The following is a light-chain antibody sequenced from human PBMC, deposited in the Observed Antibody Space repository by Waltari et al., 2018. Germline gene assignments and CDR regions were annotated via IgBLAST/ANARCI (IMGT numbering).Light chain of an antibody. CDR2: GAS. V-gene: IGKV3-20*01. J-gene: IGKJ5*01. CDR3: QQYGTSWIT. Sequence: IVLTQPPGTLSLSPGERATLSCRASQSVSSSYLAWYQQKPDQAPRLLFYGASSRATVIPDRCSSSGSGTDFTLIISRLEPEDFAVYYCQQYGTSWITFGQGTRLEIE. CDR1: QSVSSSY.